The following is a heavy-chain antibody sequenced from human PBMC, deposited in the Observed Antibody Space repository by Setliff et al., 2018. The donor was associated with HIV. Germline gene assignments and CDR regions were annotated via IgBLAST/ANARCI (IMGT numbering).Heavy chain of an antibody. CDR3: ARDFISDSSGYYSSHFDC. J-gene: IGHJ4*02. CDR1: GGSISSGGYY. D-gene: IGHD3-22*01. Sequence: SETLSLTCTVSGGSISSGGYYWSWIRQHPGQGLEWIGYIYYSGSTYYNPSLKSRVTISVDTSKNQFSLKLSSVTAADTAVYYCARDFISDSSGYYSSHFDCWGQGTLVTVSS. CDR2: IYYSGST. V-gene: IGHV4-31*02.